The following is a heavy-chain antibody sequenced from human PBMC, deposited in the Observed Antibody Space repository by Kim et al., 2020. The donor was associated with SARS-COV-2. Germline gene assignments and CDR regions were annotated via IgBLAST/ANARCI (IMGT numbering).Heavy chain of an antibody. V-gene: IGHV1-69*04. CDR2: IIPILGIA. J-gene: IGHJ4*02. CDR1: GGTFSSYA. Sequence: SVKVSCKASGGTFSSYAISWVRQAPGQGLEWMGRIIPILGIANYAQKFQGRVTITADKSTSTAYMELSSLRSEDTAVYYCARDRCIAAAARRGFDYWGQGTLVTVSS. CDR3: ARDRCIAAAARRGFDY. D-gene: IGHD6-13*01.